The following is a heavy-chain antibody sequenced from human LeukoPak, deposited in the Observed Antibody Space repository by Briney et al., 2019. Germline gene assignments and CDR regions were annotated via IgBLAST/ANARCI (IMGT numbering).Heavy chain of an antibody. V-gene: IGHV4-39*01. J-gene: IGHJ4*02. CDR3: ASHEDTAPGDY. CDR2: IYYSGST. Sequence: SETLSFTCTVSGGSISSSSYYWGWIRQPPGKGLEWIGSIYYSGSTYYNPSLKSRVTISVDTSKNQFSLKLSSVTAADTAVYYCASHEDTAPGDYWGQGTLVTVSS. D-gene: IGHD5-18*01. CDR1: GGSISSSSYY.